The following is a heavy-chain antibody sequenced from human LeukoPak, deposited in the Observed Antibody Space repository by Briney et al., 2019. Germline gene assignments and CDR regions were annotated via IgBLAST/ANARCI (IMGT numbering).Heavy chain of an antibody. CDR2: INWNGGST. CDR3: ARERVTIFGTVQRFFDY. V-gene: IGHV3-20*04. Sequence: GSLRLSCAASAFTFDDYGMSWVRQAPGKGLEWVSGINWNGGSTGYADSVKGRFTISRDNAKNSLFLQMNSLRAEDTAFYYCARERVTIFGTVQRFFDYWGQGTLVTVSS. J-gene: IGHJ4*02. D-gene: IGHD3-3*01. CDR1: AFTFDDYG.